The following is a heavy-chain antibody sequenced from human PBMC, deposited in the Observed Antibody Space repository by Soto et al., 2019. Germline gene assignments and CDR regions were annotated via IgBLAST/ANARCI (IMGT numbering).Heavy chain of an antibody. V-gene: IGHV3-11*01. D-gene: IGHD3-10*01. J-gene: IGHJ4*02. CDR3: AVHNRVRGVIIAHEDN. CDR2: ISSSGSTI. CDR1: GFTFSDYY. Sequence: TGGSLRLSCAASGFTFSDYYMSWIRQAPGKGLEWVSYISSSGSTIYYADSVKGRFTISRDNAKNSLYLQMNSLRAEDTAVYYCAVHNRVRGVIIAHEDNWGQGTLVTVSS.